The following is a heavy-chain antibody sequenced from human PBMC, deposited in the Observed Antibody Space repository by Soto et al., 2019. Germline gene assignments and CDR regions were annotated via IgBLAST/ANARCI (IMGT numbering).Heavy chain of an antibody. Sequence: QVQLVQSGAEVKKPGASVKVSCKASGYTFTSYGISWVRQAPGQGLEWMGWISAYNGNTNYAQKLQGRVTMTTDTSTSTAYMELRSLRSDETAVYYCARDAMTVFGVVIIPPFDYWGQGTLVTVSS. CDR1: GYTFTSYG. V-gene: IGHV1-18*01. CDR3: ARDAMTVFGVVIIPPFDY. J-gene: IGHJ4*02. CDR2: ISAYNGNT. D-gene: IGHD3-3*01.